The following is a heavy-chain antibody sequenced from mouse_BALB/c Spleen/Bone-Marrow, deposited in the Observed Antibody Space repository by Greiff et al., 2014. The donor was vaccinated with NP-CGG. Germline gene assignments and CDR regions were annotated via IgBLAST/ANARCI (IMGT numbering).Heavy chain of an antibody. V-gene: IGHV1-4*02. D-gene: IGHD1-1*01. CDR3: AREDIITAYFDY. J-gene: IGHJ2*01. CDR1: GYTFTSYT. Sequence: QVQLQQSAAELARPGASVKMPCKASGYTFTSYTMHWVKQRPGQGLEWIGYIDPSNTYTDYNQNFKDKTTLTADKSSSTAYMQLSSLTSEDSAVYYCAREDIITAYFDYWGQGTTLTVSS. CDR2: IDPSNTYT.